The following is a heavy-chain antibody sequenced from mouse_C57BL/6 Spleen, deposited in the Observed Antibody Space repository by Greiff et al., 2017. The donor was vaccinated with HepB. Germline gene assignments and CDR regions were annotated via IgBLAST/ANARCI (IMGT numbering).Heavy chain of an antibody. CDR3: TREGDITTVVGPFAY. J-gene: IGHJ3*01. D-gene: IGHD1-1*01. Sequence: EVMLVESGEGLVKPGGSLKLSCAASGFTFSSYAMSWVRQTPEKRLEWVAYISSGGDYIYYADTVKGRFTISRDNARNTLYLQMSSLKSEDTAMYYCTREGDITTVVGPFAYWGQGTLVTVSA. V-gene: IGHV5-9-1*02. CDR1: GFTFSSYA. CDR2: ISSGGDYI.